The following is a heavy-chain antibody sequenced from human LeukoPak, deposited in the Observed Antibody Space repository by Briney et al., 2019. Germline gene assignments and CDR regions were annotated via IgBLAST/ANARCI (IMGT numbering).Heavy chain of an antibody. V-gene: IGHV4-59*01. J-gene: IGHJ6*02. D-gene: IGHD6-19*01. CDR3: ARVSAAGTHYYYGMDV. CDR2: IYYSGST. Sequence: SETLSLTCTVSGGSISSYYWSWIRQPPGKGLEWIGYIYYSGSTNYNPSLKSRVTISVDTSKNQFSLKLSSVTAADTAVYYCARVSAAGTHYYYGMDVWGQGTTVTVSS. CDR1: GGSISSYY.